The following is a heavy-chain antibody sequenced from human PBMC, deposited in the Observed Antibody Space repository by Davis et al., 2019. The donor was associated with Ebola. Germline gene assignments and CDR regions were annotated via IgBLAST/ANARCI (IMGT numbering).Heavy chain of an antibody. CDR2: INAGNGNT. V-gene: IGHV1-3*01. J-gene: IGHJ5*02. CDR3: ARDEATVTTNWFDP. Sequence: ASVKVSCKASGSTFTSYAMHWVRQAPGQRLEWMGWINAGNGNTKYSQKFQGRVTITRDTSASTAYMELSSLRSEDTAVYYCARDEATVTTNWFDPWGQGTLVTVSS. D-gene: IGHD4-17*01. CDR1: GSTFTSYA.